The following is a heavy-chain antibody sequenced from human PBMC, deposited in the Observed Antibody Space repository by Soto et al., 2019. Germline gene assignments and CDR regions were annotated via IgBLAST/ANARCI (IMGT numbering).Heavy chain of an antibody. CDR3: ARSYSSGYCYAEYFQH. Sequence: SVTVSWTASGGTFSSYAISWVREAPGQGLEWMGGIIPIFGTANYAQKFQGRVTITADESTSTAYMELSSLRSEDTAVYYCARSYSSGYCYAEYFQHWGQGTLVTVSS. V-gene: IGHV1-69*13. CDR1: GGTFSSYA. CDR2: IIPIFGTA. J-gene: IGHJ1*01. D-gene: IGHD3-22*01.